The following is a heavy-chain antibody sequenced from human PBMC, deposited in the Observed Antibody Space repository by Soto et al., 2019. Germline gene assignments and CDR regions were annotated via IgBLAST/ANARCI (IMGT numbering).Heavy chain of an antibody. CDR2: MNPNSGST. D-gene: IGHD3-3*01. V-gene: IGHV1-8*01. Sequence: ASVKVSCKASGYTFTSYDINWVRQATGQGLEWMGWMNPNSGSTGYAQKFQGRVTMTRNTSISTAYMELSSLRSEDTAVYYCARGPEYYDFWSGYHQAHYYYMDVWGKGTTVTVSS. CDR1: GYTFTSYD. CDR3: ARGPEYYDFWSGYHQAHYYYMDV. J-gene: IGHJ6*03.